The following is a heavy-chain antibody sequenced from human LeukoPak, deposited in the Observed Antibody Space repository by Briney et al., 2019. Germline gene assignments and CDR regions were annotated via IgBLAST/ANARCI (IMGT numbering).Heavy chain of an antibody. J-gene: IGHJ4*02. CDR1: GFTFSSYS. CDR2: ISGSGGST. Sequence: GGSLRLSCAASGFTFSSYSMNWVRQAPGKGLEWVSAISGSGGSTYYADSVKGRFTISRDNSKNTLYLQMNSLRAEDTAVYYCARDLGGSYWNVLDYWGQGTLVTVSS. D-gene: IGHD1-26*01. V-gene: IGHV3-23*01. CDR3: ARDLGGSYWNVLDY.